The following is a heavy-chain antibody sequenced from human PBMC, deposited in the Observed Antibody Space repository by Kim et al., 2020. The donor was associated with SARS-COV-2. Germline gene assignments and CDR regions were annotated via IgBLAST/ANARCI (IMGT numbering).Heavy chain of an antibody. V-gene: IGHV4-34*01. CDR1: GGSFSGYH. CDR2: INHSGST. CDR3: ASCLREGTVTKAYYYGMD. Sequence: SETLSLTCAVYGGSFSGYHWSWIRQPPGKGLEWIGEINHSGSTNYNPSLKSRVTISVDTSKNQSSLKLSSVTAADTAVYYCASCLREGTVTKAYYYGMD. J-gene: IGHJ6*01. D-gene: IGHD4-17*01.